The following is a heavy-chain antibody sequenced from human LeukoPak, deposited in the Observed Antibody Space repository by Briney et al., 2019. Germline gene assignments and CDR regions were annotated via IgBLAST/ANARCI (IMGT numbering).Heavy chain of an antibody. CDR1: GYTFTSYA. D-gene: IGHD3-10*01. J-gene: IGHJ4*02. CDR2: INAGNGNT. Sequence: ASVKVSCKASGYTFTSYAMHWVRQAPGQRLEWMGWINAGNGNTKYSQKFQGRVTITRDTSASTAYMELSSLRSEDTAVYYCARSWFGKFPSAYWGQGTLVTVSS. CDR3: ARSWFGKFPSAY. V-gene: IGHV1-3*01.